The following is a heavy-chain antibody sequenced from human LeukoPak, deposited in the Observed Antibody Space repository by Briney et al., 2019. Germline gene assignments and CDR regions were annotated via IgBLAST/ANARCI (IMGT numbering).Heavy chain of an antibody. Sequence: KPSETLSLTCSVSGGPISSGGYYWSWIRQHPGKGLEWIGYIYYSGTTYYSPSLKSRLTISLDTSKNQFSLKLNSMTAADTAVYYCARVSNYALYYFDSWGQGTLVTVSS. CDR2: IYYSGTT. D-gene: IGHD4-11*01. J-gene: IGHJ4*02. V-gene: IGHV4-31*03. CDR1: GGPISSGGYY. CDR3: ARVSNYALYYFDS.